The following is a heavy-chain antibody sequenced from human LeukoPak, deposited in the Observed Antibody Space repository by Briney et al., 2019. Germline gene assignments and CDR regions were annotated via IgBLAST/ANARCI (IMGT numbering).Heavy chain of an antibody. CDR3: ARGEGTYGSGSQFDY. V-gene: IGHV3-30-3*01. Sequence: GGSLRLSCAASGFTFSSYAMHWVRQAPDKGLEWVAVISYDGSNKYYADSVKGRFTISRDNSKNTLYLQMNSLRAEDTAVYYCARGEGTYGSGSQFDYWGQGTLVTVSS. CDR1: GFTFSSYA. D-gene: IGHD3-10*01. J-gene: IGHJ4*02. CDR2: ISYDGSNK.